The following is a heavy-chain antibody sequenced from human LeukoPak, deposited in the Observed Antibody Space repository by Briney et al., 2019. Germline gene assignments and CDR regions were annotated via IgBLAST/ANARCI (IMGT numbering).Heavy chain of an antibody. Sequence: PSQTLSLTCTVSGGSISSGGYYWSWIRQPPGKGLEWIGYIYHSGSTYYNPSLKSRVTISVDRSKNQFSLKLSSVTAADTAVYYCARQAGYDDILTGYQYYFDYWGQGTLVTVSS. CDR1: GGSISSGGYY. CDR2: IYHSGST. D-gene: IGHD3-9*01. CDR3: ARQAGYDDILTGYQYYFDY. J-gene: IGHJ4*02. V-gene: IGHV4-30-2*01.